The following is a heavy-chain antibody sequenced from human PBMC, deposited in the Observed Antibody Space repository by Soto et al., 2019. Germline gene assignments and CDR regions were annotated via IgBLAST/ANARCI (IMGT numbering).Heavy chain of an antibody. D-gene: IGHD2-15*01. J-gene: IGHJ5*02. CDR3: ERDISSVRGGSWFDP. CDR2: ISAYNGNT. CDR1: GYTFTSYG. V-gene: IGHV1-18*01. Sequence: QVQLVQSGAEVKKPGASVKVSCKASGYTFTSYGISWVRQAPGQGLEWMGWISAYNGNTNYAQKLQGRVTMTTDTSTSTAYMEMRSLRSDDTAVYYCERDISSVRGGSWFDPWGQGTLVTVSS.